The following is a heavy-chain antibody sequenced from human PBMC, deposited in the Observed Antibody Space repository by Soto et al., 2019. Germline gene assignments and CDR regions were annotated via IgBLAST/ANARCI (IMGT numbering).Heavy chain of an antibody. V-gene: IGHV1-69*13. D-gene: IGHD3-3*01. J-gene: IGHJ6*03. CDR3: ARGLPPNYDFWIGYYTDYYHYYYLDV. CDR2: IIPIFGTA. CDR1: GGTFSSYA. Sequence: SVKVSCKASGGTFSSYAISWVRQAPGQGLEWMGGIIPIFGTANYAQKFQGRVTITADESTSTAYMELSSLRSEDTAVYYCARGLPPNYDFWIGYYTDYYHYYYLDVWGQGTTDPVSS.